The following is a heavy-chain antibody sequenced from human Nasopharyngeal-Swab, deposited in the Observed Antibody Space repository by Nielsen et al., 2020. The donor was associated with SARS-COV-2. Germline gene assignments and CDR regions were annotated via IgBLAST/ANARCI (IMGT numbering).Heavy chain of an antibody. J-gene: IGHJ4*02. CDR1: GFSFSNFA. V-gene: IGHV3-30*04. CDR2: MSVMSVNGTNQ. D-gene: IGHD3-16*01. Sequence: SCAASGFSFSNFAIHWVRQAPGKGLEWVAVMSVMSVNGTNQYYADSVKGRFTISRDNSKNTVFLQMNSLRAEDTAVYYCARDPTLGGMIEDYYFDYWGQGTLVTVSS. CDR3: ARDPTLGGMIEDYYFDY.